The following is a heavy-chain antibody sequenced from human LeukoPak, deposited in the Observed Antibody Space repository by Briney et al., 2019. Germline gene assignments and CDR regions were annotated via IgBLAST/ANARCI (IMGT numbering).Heavy chain of an antibody. D-gene: IGHD2-15*01. CDR3: ARVGTYSFDY. CDR1: GGSISSSNW. V-gene: IGHV4-4*02. CDR2: IYHSGST. Sequence: PSGTLSLTCAVSGGSISSSNWWSWVRQPPGKGLEWIGEIYHSGSTNYNPSLKSRVTMSVDTSKQHFSLNLSSVTAADTAVYHCARVGTYSFDYWGQGALVIVSS. J-gene: IGHJ4*02.